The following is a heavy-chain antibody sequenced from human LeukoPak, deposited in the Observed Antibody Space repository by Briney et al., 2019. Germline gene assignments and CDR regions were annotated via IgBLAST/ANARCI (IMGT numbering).Heavy chain of an antibody. CDR3: ARDRARYYYDSSGSFDY. V-gene: IGHV3-48*03. J-gene: IGHJ4*02. D-gene: IGHD3-22*01. CDR2: ISSSGSTI. Sequence: GGSLRLSCAASGFTFSSYEMNWVRQAPGKGLEWVSYISSSGSTIYYADSVKGRFTISRDNAKNSLYLQMNSLRAEDTPVYYCARDRARYYYDSSGSFDYWGQGTLVTVSS. CDR1: GFTFSSYE.